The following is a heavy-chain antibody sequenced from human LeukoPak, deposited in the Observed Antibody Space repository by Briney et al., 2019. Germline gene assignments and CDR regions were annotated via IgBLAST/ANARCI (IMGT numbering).Heavy chain of an antibody. CDR2: ISSSSSYI. Sequence: PGGSLRLSCAASGFTFSSYSMNGVRQAPGKGLGWVSSISSSSSYIYYADSVKGRLTISRDNAKNSLYLQMNSLRAEDTAVYYCARDSGWPFDYWGQGTLVTVSS. CDR3: ARDSGWPFDY. V-gene: IGHV3-21*01. D-gene: IGHD6-19*01. CDR1: GFTFSSYS. J-gene: IGHJ4*02.